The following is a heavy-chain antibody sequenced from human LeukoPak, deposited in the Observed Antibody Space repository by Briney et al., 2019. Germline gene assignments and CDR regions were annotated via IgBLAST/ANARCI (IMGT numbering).Heavy chain of an antibody. CDR3: AKALDYYDSSGYLPSFGY. V-gene: IGHV3-23*01. CDR2: ISGSGGST. J-gene: IGHJ4*02. Sequence: GGSLRLSCAASGFTFSSYAMSWVRQAPGKGLEWVSAISGSGGSTYYADTVKGRFTISRDNSKNSLYLQMNSLRAEDTALYYCAKALDYYDSSGYLPSFGYWGQGTLVTVSS. CDR1: GFTFSSYA. D-gene: IGHD3-22*01.